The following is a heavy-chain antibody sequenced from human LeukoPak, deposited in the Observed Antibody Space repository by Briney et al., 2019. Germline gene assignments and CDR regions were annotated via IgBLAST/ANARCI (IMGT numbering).Heavy chain of an antibody. CDR2: IYYSGST. CDR3: ARGPLDSGYTYFDY. V-gene: IGHV4-30-4*02. D-gene: IGHD5-12*01. CDR1: GGSISSGDYY. J-gene: IGHJ4*02. Sequence: PSETLSLTCTVSGGSISSGDYYWSWIRQPPGKGLEWIGYIYYSGSTYYNPSLKSRVTISVDTSKNQFSLKLSSVTAADTAVYYCARGPLDSGYTYFDYWGQGTLVSVAS.